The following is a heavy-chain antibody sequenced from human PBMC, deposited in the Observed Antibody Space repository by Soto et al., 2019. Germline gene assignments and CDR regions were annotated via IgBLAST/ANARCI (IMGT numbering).Heavy chain of an antibody. CDR1: GASFSGFY. CDR3: ARGVSVTLAVQGGAPDKNYFDS. J-gene: IGHJ4*02. V-gene: IGHV4-34*04. D-gene: IGHD1-26*01. Sequence: SATRSITCAVSGASFSGFYWSWIRQSPGKGLEWIGEIDHSGITNHNTALKSRATMSVDTSKNQFSLKLRSVTAADTAVYYCARGVSVTLAVQGGAPDKNYFDSWSQGTLVTVSS. CDR2: IDHSGIT.